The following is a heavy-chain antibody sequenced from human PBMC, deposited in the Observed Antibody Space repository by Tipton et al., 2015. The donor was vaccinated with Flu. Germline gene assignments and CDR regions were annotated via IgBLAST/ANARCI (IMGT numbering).Heavy chain of an antibody. CDR1: GFTFSLFS. CDR2: ISDGGGRR. J-gene: IGHJ4*02. D-gene: IGHD6-19*01. V-gene: IGHV3-23*04. CDR3: AKVIPELVAGLDY. Sequence: QLVQSGGGVVQPGRSLRVSCVASGFTFSLFSMHWVRQAPGKGLEWVSTISDGGGRRYYPDSVKGRFTISRDNFKNTLYLQMNSLRDEDTAVYYCAKVIPELVAGLDYWGQGTLVTVSS.